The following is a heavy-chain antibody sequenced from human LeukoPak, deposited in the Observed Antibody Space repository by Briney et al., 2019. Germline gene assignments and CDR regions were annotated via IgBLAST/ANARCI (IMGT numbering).Heavy chain of an antibody. D-gene: IGHD3-10*01. CDR1: GYTFTSYG. J-gene: IGHJ6*03. CDR2: ISAYNGNT. CDR3: ARVIGSPPYYYYYYMDV. V-gene: IGHV1-18*01. Sequence: ASVKVSCKASGYTFTSYGISGVRQAPGQGLEGMGWISAYNGNTTYAQKLQGRVTMTTDTSTSTAYMELRSLRSDDTAVYYCARVIGSPPYYYYYYMDVWGKGTTVTVSS.